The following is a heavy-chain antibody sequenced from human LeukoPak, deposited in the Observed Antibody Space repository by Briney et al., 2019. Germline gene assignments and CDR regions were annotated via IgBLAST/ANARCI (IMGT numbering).Heavy chain of an antibody. Sequence: PGGSLRLSCAASGFTFDDYAMHWVRQAPGKGLEWVSGISWNSGSIGYADSVKGRFTISRDNAKNSLYLQMNSLRAEDMALYCCAKGLRVWGSYRPDAFDIWGQGTMVTVSS. D-gene: IGHD3-16*02. CDR2: ISWNSGSI. CDR1: GFTFDDYA. V-gene: IGHV3-9*03. CDR3: AKGLRVWGSYRPDAFDI. J-gene: IGHJ3*02.